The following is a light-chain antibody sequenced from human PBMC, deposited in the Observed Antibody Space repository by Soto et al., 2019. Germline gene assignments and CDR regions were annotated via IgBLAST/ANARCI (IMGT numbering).Light chain of an antibody. J-gene: IGKJ1*01. V-gene: IGKV3-20*01. CDR2: GAS. Sequence: EIVLTQSPGTLSLSPGERATLSCRASQSVGSGSLAWYQHRPGQAPRLLIYGASSRATGIPDRFSGSGSGTDFTLTISRLEPEDLAVYYCLQYGGSPRTFGQGTTVEI. CDR1: QSVGSGS. CDR3: LQYGGSPRT.